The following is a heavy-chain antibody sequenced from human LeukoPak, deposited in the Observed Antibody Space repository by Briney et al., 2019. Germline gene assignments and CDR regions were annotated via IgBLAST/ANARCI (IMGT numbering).Heavy chain of an antibody. V-gene: IGHV3-21*01. D-gene: IGHD5-24*01. CDR3: ARDSGRMATLYGKDAFDI. Sequence: GGSLRLSCAASGFTFSSYSMNWVRQAPGKGLDWVSSISSSSSYIYYADSGKGRFTISRDNAKNSLYLQMNSLRAEDTAVYYCARDSGRMATLYGKDAFDIWGQGTMVTVSS. CDR1: GFTFSSYS. J-gene: IGHJ3*02. CDR2: ISSSSSYI.